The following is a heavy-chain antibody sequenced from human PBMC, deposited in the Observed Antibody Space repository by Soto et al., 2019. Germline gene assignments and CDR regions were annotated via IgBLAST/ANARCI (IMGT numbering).Heavy chain of an antibody. CDR2: IYPGDSDT. J-gene: IGHJ6*02. CDR3: ARLRASPLYYYHGMDV. Sequence: GESLKISCKGSGYSFTSYWIGWVRQMPGKGLEWMGIIYPGDSDTRYSPSFQGQVTISADKSISTAYLQWSSLKASDTAMYYCARLRASPLYYYHGMDVWGQGTTVTVSS. CDR1: GYSFTSYW. V-gene: IGHV5-51*01. D-gene: IGHD5-12*01.